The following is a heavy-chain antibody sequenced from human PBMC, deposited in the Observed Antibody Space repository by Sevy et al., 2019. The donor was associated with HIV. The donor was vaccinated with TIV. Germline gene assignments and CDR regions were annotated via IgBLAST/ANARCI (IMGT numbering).Heavy chain of an antibody. V-gene: IGHV4-34*01. D-gene: IGHD6-25*01. CDR1: GGSFSGYY. CDR2: INHSGST. J-gene: IGHJ4*02. Sequence: SETLSLTCAVYGGSFSGYYWSWIRQPPGKGLEWIGEINHSGSTNYNPSLTSRVNHSGSTNYNTSLKSRVTISLDTSKNQFSLKLTSVTAADTAVYYCARGGPAGGPPFDYWGQGTLVTVSS. CDR3: ARGGPAGGPPFDY.